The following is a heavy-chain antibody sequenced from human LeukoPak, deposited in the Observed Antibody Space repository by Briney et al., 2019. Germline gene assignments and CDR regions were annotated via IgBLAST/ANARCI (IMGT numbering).Heavy chain of an antibody. CDR3: ASGGSTRGTLDY. CDR2: VRKDATYS. Sequence: GGSLRLSCVASGFPFSSYGMYWVRQTPDKGLQWVAYVRKDATYSNYADSVRGRFTISRDNSKNTLDLQMSSLRVEDTAVYYCASGGSTRGTLDYWGQGTLVTVSS. CDR1: GFPFSSYG. D-gene: IGHD1-26*01. J-gene: IGHJ4*02. V-gene: IGHV3-30*02.